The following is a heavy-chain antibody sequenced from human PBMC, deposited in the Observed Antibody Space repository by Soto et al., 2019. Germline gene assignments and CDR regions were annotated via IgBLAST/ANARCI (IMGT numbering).Heavy chain of an antibody. Sequence: GGSLRLSCAASGFTFSSYAMSWVRQAPGKGLEWVSAISGSGGSTYYADSVKGRFTISRDNSKNTLYLQMTDMDPVDTATYYCAHRPTRGTGRPFDYWGQGTLVTVSS. J-gene: IGHJ4*02. CDR3: AHRPTRGTGRPFDY. V-gene: IGHV3-23*01. CDR2: ISGSGGST. CDR1: GFTFSSYA. D-gene: IGHD1-1*01.